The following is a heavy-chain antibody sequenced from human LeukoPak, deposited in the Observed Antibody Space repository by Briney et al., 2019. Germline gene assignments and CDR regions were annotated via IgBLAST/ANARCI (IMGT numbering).Heavy chain of an antibody. J-gene: IGHJ3*02. Sequence: GGSLRLSCAASGFAFSSYAMPWVRQAPGNGLEWVSIIGNTGDTTFYADPVKGRFTISRDNSRNTLYLLLNSLRAEDTAVYYCAKRAAAGTPKDAFDIWGQGTMVTVSS. D-gene: IGHD6-13*01. CDR3: AKRAAAGTPKDAFDI. V-gene: IGHV3-23*01. CDR2: IGNTGDTT. CDR1: GFAFSSYA.